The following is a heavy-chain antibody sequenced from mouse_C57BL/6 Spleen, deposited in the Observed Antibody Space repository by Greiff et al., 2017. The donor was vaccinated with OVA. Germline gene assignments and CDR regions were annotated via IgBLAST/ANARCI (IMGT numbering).Heavy chain of an antibody. Sequence: EVQLKESGAELVRPGASVKLSCTASGFNIKDDYMHWVKQRPEQGLEWIGWIDPENGDTEYASKFQGKATITADTSSNTAYLQLSSLTSEDTAVYYCTKGDGNFLFGYWGQGTTLTVSS. CDR3: TKGDGNFLFGY. D-gene: IGHD2-1*01. V-gene: IGHV14-4*01. CDR2: IDPENGDT. CDR1: GFNIKDDY. J-gene: IGHJ2*01.